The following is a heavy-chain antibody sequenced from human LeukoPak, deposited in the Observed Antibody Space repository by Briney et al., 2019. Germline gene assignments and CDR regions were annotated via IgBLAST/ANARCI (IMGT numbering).Heavy chain of an antibody. Sequence: SETLSLTCTVSGGSTSTYYWSWIRQPAGKGLEWIGRIYTSGSTNYNPSLKSRVTMSVDTSKNQFSLKLSSVTAADTAVYYCARTRYDYYDSSGEVSYYMDVWGKGTTVTISS. D-gene: IGHD3-22*01. J-gene: IGHJ6*03. V-gene: IGHV4-4*07. CDR2: IYTSGST. CDR1: GGSTSTYY. CDR3: ARTRYDYYDSSGEVSYYMDV.